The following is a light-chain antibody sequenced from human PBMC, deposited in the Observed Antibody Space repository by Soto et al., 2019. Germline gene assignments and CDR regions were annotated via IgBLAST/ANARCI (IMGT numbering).Light chain of an antibody. Sequence: QSALTQPRSVSGSPGQSGTISCTGTSSDVGDYIYVSWYQQHPGKAPKLMIYDVTKRPSGVPDRFSGSKSGNTASLTISGLRAEDEADYCCCSYAGRNTYVFGTGTKVTVL. CDR1: SSDVGDYIY. J-gene: IGLJ1*01. CDR2: DVT. V-gene: IGLV2-11*01. CDR3: CSYAGRNTYV.